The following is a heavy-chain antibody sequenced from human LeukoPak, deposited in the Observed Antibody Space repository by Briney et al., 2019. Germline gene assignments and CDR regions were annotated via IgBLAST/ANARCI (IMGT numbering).Heavy chain of an antibody. D-gene: IGHD1-1*01. V-gene: IGHV3-23*01. CDR3: AKRHWNAEYYLDY. CDR2: ISGSGGNT. CDR1: GFTFSNYA. Sequence: GGSLRLSCEASGFTFSNYAMSWVRQAPGKGLEWVSAISGSGGNTYYADSVKGRFTISRDNSKNTLYLQMNSLRAEDTAVYFCAKRHWNAEYYLDYWGQGTLVTVSS. J-gene: IGHJ4*02.